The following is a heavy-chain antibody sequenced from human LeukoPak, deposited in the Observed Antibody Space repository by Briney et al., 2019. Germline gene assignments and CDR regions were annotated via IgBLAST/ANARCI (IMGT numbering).Heavy chain of an antibody. CDR1: GFTFSSYA. CDR2: IISSSSYI. D-gene: IGHD2-15*01. CDR3: ARARVVVVATEFDY. Sequence: GGSLRLSCAASGFTFSSYAMSWVRQAPGKGLEWVSSIISSSSYIYYEDSVKGRFTISRDNAKNSLYLQMNSLRPEHTAVYYGARARVVVVATEFDYWGQGTLVTVSS. V-gene: IGHV3-21*01. J-gene: IGHJ4*02.